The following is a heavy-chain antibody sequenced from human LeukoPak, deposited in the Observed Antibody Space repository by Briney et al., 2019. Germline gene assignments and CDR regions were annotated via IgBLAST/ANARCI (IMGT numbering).Heavy chain of an antibody. D-gene: IGHD3-16*01. CDR3: VAKDPFGMTWES. Sequence: GGSLRLSCAASGYTFNTYDMHWVRQATGKGLEWVSVIGAAGDTYYSGSVKGRFTISRGNAKNSVYLQMNGLRAGDTAVYYCVAKDPFGMTWESWGQGTLVTVSS. J-gene: IGHJ4*02. CDR1: GYTFNTYD. V-gene: IGHV3-13*01. CDR2: IGAAGDT.